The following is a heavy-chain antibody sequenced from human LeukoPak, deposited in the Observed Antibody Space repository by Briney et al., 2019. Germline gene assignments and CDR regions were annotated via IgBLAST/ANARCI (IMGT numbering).Heavy chain of an antibody. D-gene: IGHD3-3*01. V-gene: IGHV4-59*08. CDR1: GGSISSYY. J-gene: IGHJ3*02. Sequence: DPSETLSPTRTLAGGSISSYYWSSVRQPPGNGMGWLVYIYYSGSTNYNPSLKSLVTISVDTSKNQFSLKLSSVTAADTAVYYCARHVRFLEWLTFDIWGQGTMVTVSS. CDR2: IYYSGST. CDR3: ARHVRFLEWLTFDI.